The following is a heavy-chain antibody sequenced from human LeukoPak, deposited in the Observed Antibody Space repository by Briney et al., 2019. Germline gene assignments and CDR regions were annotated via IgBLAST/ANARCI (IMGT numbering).Heavy chain of an antibody. J-gene: IGHJ4*02. Sequence: GGSLRLSCAASGFSFADYTMHWVRQAPGKGLEWVSLINWDGGRTYYADSVKGRFAISRDNARNSLYLQMNSLRAEDTAVYYCARDSPNEAILWWSIDYWGQGTLVTVSS. CDR1: GFSFADYT. D-gene: IGHD2-21*01. CDR3: ARDSPNEAILWWSIDY. CDR2: INWDGGRT. V-gene: IGHV3-43*01.